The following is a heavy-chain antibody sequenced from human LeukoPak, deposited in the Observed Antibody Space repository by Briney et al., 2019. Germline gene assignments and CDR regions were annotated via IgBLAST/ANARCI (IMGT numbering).Heavy chain of an antibody. J-gene: IGHJ4*02. CDR2: IYYSGNT. CDR3: ARGGTTVVMVRMDY. CDR1: GGSISSYY. V-gene: IGHV4-59*01. D-gene: IGHD4-23*01. Sequence: SETLSLTCTVSGGSISSYYWSWIRQPPGKGLEWIGYIYYSGNTNYNPSLKSRVTISVDTSKNQFSLKLSSVTAEDTAVYYCARGGTTVVMVRMDYWGQGTLVTVSS.